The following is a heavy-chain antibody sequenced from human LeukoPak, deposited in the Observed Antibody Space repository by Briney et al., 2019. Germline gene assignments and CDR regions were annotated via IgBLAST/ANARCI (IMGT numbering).Heavy chain of an antibody. CDR1: GFTFSSYW. V-gene: IGHV3-48*04. J-gene: IGHJ4*02. D-gene: IGHD3-10*01. CDR2: ISSSGGTI. CDR3: ARDRGFDF. Sequence: PGGSLRLSCAASGFTFSSYWMSWVRQAPGKGLEWVSYISSSGGTIYYADSVKGRFTISRDNAKNSLYLQMNSLRAEDTAVHYCARDRGFDFWGQGTLVTVSS.